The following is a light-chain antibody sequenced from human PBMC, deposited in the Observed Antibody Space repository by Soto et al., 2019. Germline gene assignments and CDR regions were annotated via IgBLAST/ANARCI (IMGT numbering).Light chain of an antibody. CDR3: QSYDSTLSARYV. Sequence: QSVLTQPPSVSGAPGQRVTISCTGSYSNIGAGYEVHWYQQIPGTAPKLLISGHNNRPSGVPDRFSGSTSGTSASLAITGLQAEDEGDYYCQSYDSTLSARYVFGTGTKLTVL. V-gene: IGLV1-40*01. CDR2: GHN. J-gene: IGLJ1*01. CDR1: YSNIGAGYE.